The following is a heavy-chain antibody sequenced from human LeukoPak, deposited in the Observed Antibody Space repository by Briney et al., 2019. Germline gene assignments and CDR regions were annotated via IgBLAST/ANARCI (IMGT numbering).Heavy chain of an antibody. CDR1: GGSISSSSYY. CDR2: INYNGNT. Sequence: PSETLSLTCSVSGGSISSSSYYWGWIRQPPGKGLEWIGSINYNGNTYYNAPLKSRVTISVDTSKNQFSLKLDSATAADTAVYYCASPSTSSSAYEYWGQGTLVTVSS. V-gene: IGHV4-39*01. D-gene: IGHD6-6*01. J-gene: IGHJ4*02. CDR3: ASPSTSSSAYEY.